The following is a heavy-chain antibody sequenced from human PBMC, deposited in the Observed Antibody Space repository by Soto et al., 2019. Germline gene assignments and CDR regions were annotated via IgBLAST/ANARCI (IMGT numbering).Heavy chain of an antibody. J-gene: IGHJ5*02. CDR2: ISGNGVNT. CDR1: GFSFSNYA. V-gene: IGHV3-23*01. D-gene: IGHD6-13*01. CDR3: VRSEGAAGIVWFDT. Sequence: EVQLLESGGGLIQPGGSLRLSCAASGFSFSNYAMAWVRQAPGKGLEWVSGISGNGVNTHYADAVKGRFTISGDNSQNTVFLQMVNLRVDDTAQYYCVRSEGAAGIVWFDTWGQGTPVTVSS.